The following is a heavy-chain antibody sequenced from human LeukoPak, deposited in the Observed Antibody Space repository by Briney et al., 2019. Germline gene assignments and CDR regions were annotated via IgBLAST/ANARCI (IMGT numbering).Heavy chain of an antibody. J-gene: IGHJ4*02. V-gene: IGHV1-69*06. CDR3: ARDGHRRYYYDSSGYYRGDY. D-gene: IGHD3-22*01. CDR1: GDTSTTYA. Sequence: SVKVSCKTSGDTSTTYAIIWVRQAPGQGLEWMGGIIPMFGTPNYAQRLQGRVTITADKSTKTAYMELRSLRSDDTAVYYCARDGHRRYYYDSSGYYRGDYWGQGTLVTVSS. CDR2: IIPMFGTP.